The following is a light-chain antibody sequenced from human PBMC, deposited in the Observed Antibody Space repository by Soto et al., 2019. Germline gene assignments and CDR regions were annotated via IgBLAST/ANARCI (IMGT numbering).Light chain of an antibody. CDR1: RSNLGNNY. CDR2: DNN. Sequence: QSVLTQSPAVSAAPGQKVTISCSGSRSNLGNNYVSWYQQLPGTAPKLLIYDNNKRPSGIPDRFSGSKSGTSGTLDITGLQTGDEADYYCATWDGSLPGEVFGGGTKLPVL. V-gene: IGLV1-51*01. J-gene: IGLJ2*01. CDR3: ATWDGSLPGEV.